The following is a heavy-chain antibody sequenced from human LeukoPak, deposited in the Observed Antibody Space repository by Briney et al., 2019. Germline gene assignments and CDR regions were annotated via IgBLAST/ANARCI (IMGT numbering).Heavy chain of an antibody. CDR1: GYTFTSYG. CDR3: AKKDTPYDSSGYSLSRAFDI. D-gene: IGHD3-22*01. V-gene: IGHV1-69*06. J-gene: IGHJ3*02. CDR2: IIPIFGTA. Sequence: GASVKVSCKASGYTFTSYGISWVRQAPGQGLEWMGGIIPIFGTANYAQKFQGRVTITADKSTSTAYMELSSLRSEDTAVYYCAKKDTPYDSSGYSLSRAFDIWGQGTMVTVSS.